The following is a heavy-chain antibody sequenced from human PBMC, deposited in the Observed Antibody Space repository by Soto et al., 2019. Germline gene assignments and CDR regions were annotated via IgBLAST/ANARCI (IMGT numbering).Heavy chain of an antibody. CDR1: GFTFLSTR. J-gene: IGHJ4*02. D-gene: IGHD3-3*01. Sequence: PVGPLRLPCVASGFTFLSTRMSWVRQAPGKGLERVANIKRDGSEKYYVDSVKGRFTISRDNAKNTLYLQMNSLRADDTAVYYCASLEWEASGYADYWGQGILVTVSS. CDR2: IKRDGSEK. CDR3: ASLEWEASGYADY. V-gene: IGHV3-7*03.